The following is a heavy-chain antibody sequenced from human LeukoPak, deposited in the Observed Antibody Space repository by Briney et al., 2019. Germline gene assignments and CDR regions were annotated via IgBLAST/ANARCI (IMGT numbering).Heavy chain of an antibody. D-gene: IGHD2-8*01. J-gene: IGHJ1*01. CDR2: IYSGGST. V-gene: IGHV3-53*01. CDR1: GFTVNNNY. CDR3: ASMYFSQYLQH. Sequence: PGGSLRLSCAASGFTVNNNYMSWVRQAPGKGLEWVTVIYSGGSTYYADYVKGRFTISRDNSKNTLYLQMNSLRAEDTAVYYCASMYFSQYLQHWGQGTLVTVSS.